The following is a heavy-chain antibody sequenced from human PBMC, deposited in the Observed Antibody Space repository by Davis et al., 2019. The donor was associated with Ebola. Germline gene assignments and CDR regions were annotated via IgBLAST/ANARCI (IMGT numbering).Heavy chain of an antibody. CDR2: IYHSGST. CDR1: GYSISSGYY. J-gene: IGHJ4*02. Sequence: PSETLSLTCTVSGYSISSGYYWGWTRQPPGKGLEWIGNIYHSGSTYYNPSLKSRVTISVDTSKNQFSLNLSSVTAADTAVYYCASSLYHSSPFDYWGQGTRVTVSS. D-gene: IGHD3-22*01. CDR3: ASSLYHSSPFDY. V-gene: IGHV4-38-2*02.